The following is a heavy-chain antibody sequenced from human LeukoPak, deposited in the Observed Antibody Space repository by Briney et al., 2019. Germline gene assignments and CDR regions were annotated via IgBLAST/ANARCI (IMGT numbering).Heavy chain of an antibody. D-gene: IGHD6-13*01. J-gene: IGHJ5*02. V-gene: IGHV4-39*01. Sequence: SETLSLTCTVSGGSISSSSYYRGWIRQPPGKGLEWIGSIYYSGSTYYNPSLKSRVTISVDTSKNQFSLKLSSVTAADTAVYYCARKIAAAGTGNWFDPWGQGTLVTVSS. CDR1: GGSISSSSYY. CDR3: ARKIAAAGTGNWFDP. CDR2: IYYSGST.